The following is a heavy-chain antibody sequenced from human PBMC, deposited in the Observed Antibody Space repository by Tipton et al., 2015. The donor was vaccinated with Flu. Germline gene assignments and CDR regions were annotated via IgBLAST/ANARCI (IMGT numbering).Heavy chain of an antibody. CDR2: ISASSTYI. CDR1: GFTFSSYS. Sequence: SLRLSCAASGFTFSSYSMNWVRQAPGKGLEWVSAISASSTYIFYADSVRGRFTISRDNARNSLYLQMNSLRAEDTAVYYCARDIDCTVTPACYNGDDAFDIWGPGTMVTVSS. D-gene: IGHD2-8*02. J-gene: IGHJ3*02. V-gene: IGHV3-21*06. CDR3: ARDIDCTVTPACYNGDDAFDI.